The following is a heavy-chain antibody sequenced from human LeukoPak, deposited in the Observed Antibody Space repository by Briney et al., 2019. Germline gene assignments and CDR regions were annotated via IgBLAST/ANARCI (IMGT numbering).Heavy chain of an antibody. CDR1: GFTFSDYA. D-gene: IGHD2-2*01. V-gene: IGHV3-23*01. J-gene: IGHJ4*02. CDR2: ISRGGVIS. Sequence: QPGGSLRLSCAASGFTFSDYAINWVRQAPGKGLEWVSTISRGGVISYYADSVKGRFTISRDNSNNTLYLHMNSLRAEDTAVYYCVSRAGSTWGPFDDWGQGTLVTVSS. CDR3: VSRAGSTWGPFDD.